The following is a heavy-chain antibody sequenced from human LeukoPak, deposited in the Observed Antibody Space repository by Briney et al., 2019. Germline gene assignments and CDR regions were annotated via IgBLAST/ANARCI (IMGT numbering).Heavy chain of an antibody. CDR1: GGSISSGGYY. D-gene: IGHD4-17*01. CDR3: ARLTSTVTTPLEFDY. V-gene: IGHV4-31*03. CDR2: IYYSGST. J-gene: IGHJ4*02. Sequence: SQTLSLTCTVSGGSISSGGYYWSWIRQPPEKGLEWIGYIYYSGSTYYNPSLKSRVTISVHTSKKQFSLKLNSVTAADTAVYYCARLTSTVTTPLEFDYWGQGTLVTVSS.